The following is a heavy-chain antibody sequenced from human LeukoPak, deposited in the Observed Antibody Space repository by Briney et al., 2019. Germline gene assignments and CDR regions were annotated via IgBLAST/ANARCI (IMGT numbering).Heavy chain of an antibody. Sequence: PGGSLRLSCAASGFTFSKYWMTWVRQAPGKGLEWVANINQDESEKFYVDSVKGRFTISRDNAKNSLYLQMSGLKDGDTAVYYCARDWGGENDYWGRGTLVTVSS. CDR2: INQDESEK. D-gene: IGHD3-10*01. CDR1: GFTFSKYW. J-gene: IGHJ4*02. CDR3: ARDWGGENDY. V-gene: IGHV3-7*01.